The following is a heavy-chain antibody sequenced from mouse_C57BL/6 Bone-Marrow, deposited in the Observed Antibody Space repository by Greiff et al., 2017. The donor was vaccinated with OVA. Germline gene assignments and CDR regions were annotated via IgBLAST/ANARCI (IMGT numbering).Heavy chain of an antibody. Sequence: QVQLQQPGAELVMPGASVKLSCKASGYTFTSYWMHWVKQRPGQGLEWIGEIDPSDSYTNYNQKFKGKSTLTVDKSSSTAYMQLSSLTSEDSAVYYCAREGAPYYCDYWGQGTTLTVSS. CDR3: AREGAPYYCDY. V-gene: IGHV1-69*01. CDR2: IDPSDSYT. CDR1: GYTFTSYW. J-gene: IGHJ2*01.